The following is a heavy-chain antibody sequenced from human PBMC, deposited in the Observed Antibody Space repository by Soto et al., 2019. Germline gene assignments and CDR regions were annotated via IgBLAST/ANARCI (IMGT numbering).Heavy chain of an antibody. CDR3: AKDGGRDGYSCPILYFAMDV. D-gene: IGHD4-4*01. J-gene: IGHJ6*02. CDR1: GGTFSSYA. V-gene: IGHV1-69*01. Sequence: QVQLVQSGAEVKKPGSSVNVSCKASGGTFSSYAISWLRQAPGQGPEWMGGVVPILETTIYAQKFLGRMTITADEATTTVFIELRGLTAEDTALYYCAKDGGRDGYSCPILYFAMDVWGPGTTVTVSS. CDR2: VVPILETT.